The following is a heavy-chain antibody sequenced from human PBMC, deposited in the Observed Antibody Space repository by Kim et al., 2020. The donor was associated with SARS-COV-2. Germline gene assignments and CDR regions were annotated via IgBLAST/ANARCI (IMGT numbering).Heavy chain of an antibody. CDR3: ARDSTRYYDFWSGYLYGMDV. CDR2: INTNTGNP. Sequence: ASVKVSCKASGYTFTSYAMNWVRQAPGQGLEWMGWINTNTGNPTYAQGFTGRFVFSLDTSVSTAYLQISSLKAEDTAVYYCARDSTRYYDFWSGYLYGMDVWGQGTTVTVSS. D-gene: IGHD3-3*01. J-gene: IGHJ6*02. CDR1: GYTFTSYA. V-gene: IGHV7-4-1*02.